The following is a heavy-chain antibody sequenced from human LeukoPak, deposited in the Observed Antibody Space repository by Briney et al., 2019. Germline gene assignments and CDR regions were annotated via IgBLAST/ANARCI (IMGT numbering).Heavy chain of an antibody. CDR2: MNPNSGNT. V-gene: IGHV1-8*01. D-gene: IGHD5-18*01. J-gene: IGHJ4*02. CDR1: GYTFTSYD. CDR3: ARVPSRRTAMVS. Sequence: ASVKVSCKASGYTFTSYDINWVRQATGQGLEWMGWMNPNSGNTGYAQKFQGRVTMTRNTSISIAYMELSSLRSEDTAVYYCARVPSRRTAMVSWGQGTLVTVSS.